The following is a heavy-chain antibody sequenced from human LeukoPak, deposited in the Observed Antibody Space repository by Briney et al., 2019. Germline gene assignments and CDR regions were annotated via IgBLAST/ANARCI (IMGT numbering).Heavy chain of an antibody. CDR1: GFTFRSYG. Sequence: GGSLRLSCVASGFTFRSYGMYWVRQAPGKGLEWVTFLRYDGSNTYYADSVKGRFTISRDNSKNTLYLHMNSLRAEDTAVYYCAREMGLGAADAFDIWGQGTMVTVSS. J-gene: IGHJ3*02. D-gene: IGHD1-26*01. CDR3: AREMGLGAADAFDI. V-gene: IGHV3-30*02. CDR2: LRYDGSNT.